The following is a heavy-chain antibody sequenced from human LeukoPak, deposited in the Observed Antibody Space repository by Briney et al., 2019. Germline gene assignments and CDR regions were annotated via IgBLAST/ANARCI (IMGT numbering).Heavy chain of an antibody. Sequence: PSETLSLTCTASGGSISSTSYYWGWVRQPPGRGLEWIGEINHSGSTNYNPSLKSRVTISVDTSKNQFSLKLSSVTAADTAVYYCARSWGEIVDFDYWGQGTLVTVSS. CDR1: GGSISSTSYY. J-gene: IGHJ4*02. CDR3: ARSWGEIVDFDY. V-gene: IGHV4-39*07. D-gene: IGHD3-22*01. CDR2: INHSGST.